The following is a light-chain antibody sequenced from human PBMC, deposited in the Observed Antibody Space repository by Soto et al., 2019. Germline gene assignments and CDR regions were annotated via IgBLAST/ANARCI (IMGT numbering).Light chain of an antibody. V-gene: IGKV3-15*01. Sequence: EIVMTQSPGTLSVSPGERATLSCRASQSISNDLAWYQQKPGQAPRLLIYGASTRATGIPGRFSGSGSGTEFTLTISSLQSEDFAIYYCQQYNNWPPWTFGQGTKVEIK. CDR2: GAS. CDR1: QSISND. CDR3: QQYNNWPPWT. J-gene: IGKJ1*01.